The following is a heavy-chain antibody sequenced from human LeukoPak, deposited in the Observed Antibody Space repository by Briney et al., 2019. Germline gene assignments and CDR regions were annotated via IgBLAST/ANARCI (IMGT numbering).Heavy chain of an antibody. CDR3: TTHTGELLIYYYGMDV. CDR2: IKSKTDGGTT. J-gene: IGHJ6*02. Sequence: GGSLRLSCAASGFTFSNAWMNWVRQAPGKGLEWVGRIKSKTDGGTTDYAAPVKGRFTISRDDSKNTLYLQMNSLKTEDTAVYYCTTHTGELLIYYYGMDVWGQGTTVTVSS. V-gene: IGHV3-15*07. D-gene: IGHD3-10*01. CDR1: GFTFSNAW.